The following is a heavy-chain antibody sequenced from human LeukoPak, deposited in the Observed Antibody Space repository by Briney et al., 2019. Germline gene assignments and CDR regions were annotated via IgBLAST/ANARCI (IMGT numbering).Heavy chain of an antibody. CDR2: IYTSGST. Sequence: PSETLSLTCTVSGGSISSYYWSWIRQPAGKGLEWIGRIYTSGSTNYNPSLKSRVTMSVDTSKNQFSLKLSSVTAADTAVYYCARDRCGYSYGDWYFDLWGRGTLVTVSS. V-gene: IGHV4-4*07. CDR3: ARDRCGYSYGDWYFDL. J-gene: IGHJ2*01. D-gene: IGHD5-18*01. CDR1: GGSISSYY.